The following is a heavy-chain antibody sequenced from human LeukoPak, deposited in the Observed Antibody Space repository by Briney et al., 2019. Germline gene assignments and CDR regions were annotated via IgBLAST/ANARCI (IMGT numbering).Heavy chain of an antibody. Sequence: GRSLRLSCAASGFTFSDYAMHWVRQAPGKGLEWVAVIAYGGTNEYHADSVKGRFTISRDNSKNTLYLQMSSLRPEDTAVYYCARNKPITAFFGMDVWGQGTTVTVSS. CDR1: GFTFSDYA. J-gene: IGHJ6*02. CDR2: IAYGGTNE. CDR3: ARNKPITAFFGMDV. V-gene: IGHV3-30*04. D-gene: IGHD2/OR15-2a*01.